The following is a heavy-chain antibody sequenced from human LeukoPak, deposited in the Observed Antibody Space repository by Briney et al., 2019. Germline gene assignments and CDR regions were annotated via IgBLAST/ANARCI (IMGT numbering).Heavy chain of an antibody. D-gene: IGHD6-6*01. CDR3: ARYGVAAPK. Sequence: SETLSLTCTVSGGSISSSSYYWGWIRQPPGKGLEWIGSIYYSGSTYYNPSLKSRVTISVDTSKNQFSLKLSSVTAADTAVYYCARYGVAAPKWSQGTLVTVSS. CDR2: IYYSGST. V-gene: IGHV4-39*01. CDR1: GGSISSSSYY. J-gene: IGHJ1*01.